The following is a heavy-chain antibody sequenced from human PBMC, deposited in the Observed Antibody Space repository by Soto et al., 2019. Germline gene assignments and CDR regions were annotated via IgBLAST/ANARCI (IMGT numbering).Heavy chain of an antibody. CDR2: ISGSGGST. V-gene: IGHV3-23*01. Sequence: EVQLLESGGGLVQPGGSLRLSCAASGFTFSSYAMSWVRQAPGKGLEWVSAISGSGGSTYYADSVKGRFTISRDNSKNTLYLQMNSLRAEDTAVYYCAKDGSPFWSGYSPVGYWGQGTLVTVSS. D-gene: IGHD3-3*01. CDR1: GFTFSSYA. CDR3: AKDGSPFWSGYSPVGY. J-gene: IGHJ4*02.